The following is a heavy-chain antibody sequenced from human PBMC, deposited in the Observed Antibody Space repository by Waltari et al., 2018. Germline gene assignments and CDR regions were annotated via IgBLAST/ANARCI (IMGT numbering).Heavy chain of an antibody. CDR2: INT. J-gene: IGHJ6*02. D-gene: IGHD1-1*01. CDR3: ARVSRRTYRSPVPGRHYYYGMDV. CDR1: GFTFSSFW. V-gene: IGHV3-74*03. Sequence: EEQLVESGGGLVQPGDSLRLSCAASGFTFSSFWMNWVRQAPGKGPLWVSRINTTYADSVKGRFTISRDNARNTLYLQMNRLRAEDTAVYFCARVSRRTYRSPVPGRHYYYGMDVWGQGTTVTVSS.